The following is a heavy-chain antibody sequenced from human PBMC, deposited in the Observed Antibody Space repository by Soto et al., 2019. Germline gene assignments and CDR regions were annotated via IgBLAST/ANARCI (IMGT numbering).Heavy chain of an antibody. J-gene: IGHJ4*02. V-gene: IGHV3-30-3*01. CDR3: AREGRNPSLRSSNCLDH. Sequence: VPLAESGGGVVQPGRSLRLSCATSGFNFSDYAMHWVRQAPGKGPEYVAVFSYDGIYKFYADSVKGRFTISRDNSKNTLYLEMNNLRVEDTAVYFCAREGRNPSLRSSNCLDHWGQGTLVTVSS. CDR2: FSYDGIYK. D-gene: IGHD1-1*01. CDR1: GFNFSDYA.